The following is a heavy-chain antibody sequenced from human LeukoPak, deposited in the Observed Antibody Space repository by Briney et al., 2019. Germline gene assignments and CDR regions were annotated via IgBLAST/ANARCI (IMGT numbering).Heavy chain of an antibody. CDR2: IYSSGST. V-gene: IGHV4-4*07. D-gene: IGHD2-2*01. CDR3: ARGQYHLLYWYFDL. J-gene: IGHJ2*01. Sequence: ASETLSLTCTVSGGSISSYYWSWIRPPAGKGLEWIGRIYSSGSTNYNPSLKSRVTMSVDTSKNQFSLKLSSVTAADTAVYYCARGQYHLLYWYFDLWGRGTLVTVSS. CDR1: GGSISSYY.